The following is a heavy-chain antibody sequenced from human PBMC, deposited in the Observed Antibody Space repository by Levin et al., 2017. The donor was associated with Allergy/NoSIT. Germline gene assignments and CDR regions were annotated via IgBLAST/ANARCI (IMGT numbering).Heavy chain of an antibody. CDR3: AREKGAGTYMGFDY. J-gene: IGHJ4*02. V-gene: IGHV4-4*02. CDR1: GGSISSNNW. D-gene: IGHD3-10*01. Sequence: PSETLSLTCAVSGGSISSNNWWIWVRQSPGKGLEWVGEIYHTGSTNYNPSLMSRVTMTVDKSRNQFSLILNSVTAADPAVYFCAREKGAGTYMGFDYWGQGTLVTVSS. CDR2: IYHTGST.